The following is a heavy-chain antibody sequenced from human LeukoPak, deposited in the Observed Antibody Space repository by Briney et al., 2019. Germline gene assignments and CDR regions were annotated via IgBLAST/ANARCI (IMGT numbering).Heavy chain of an antibody. J-gene: IGHJ4*02. D-gene: IGHD5-18*01. CDR1: GFTFSSYW. CDR2: LYSGGST. Sequence: SGGSLRLSCAASGFTFSSYWMHWVRQAPGKGLEWVSVLYSGGSTYYADSVKGRFTISRHNSKNTLYLQMNSLRPEDTAVYYCACGGYSYGRPSLYFDYWGQGTLVTVSS. V-gene: IGHV3-53*04. CDR3: ACGGYSYGRPSLYFDY.